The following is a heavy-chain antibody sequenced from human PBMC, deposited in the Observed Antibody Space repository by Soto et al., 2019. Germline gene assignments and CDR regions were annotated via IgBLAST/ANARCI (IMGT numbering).Heavy chain of an antibody. CDR2: INAGNGNT. J-gene: IGHJ4*02. Sequence: QVQLVQSGAEVKKPGASVKVSCKASGYTFTSYAMHWVRQAPGQRLERMGWINAGNGNTKYSQKFQGRVTITRDTSASTAYMELSSLRSEDTAVYYCARGPRGSSWDFDYWGQGTLVTVSS. CDR1: GYTFTSYA. V-gene: IGHV1-3*01. CDR3: ARGPRGSSWDFDY. D-gene: IGHD6-13*01.